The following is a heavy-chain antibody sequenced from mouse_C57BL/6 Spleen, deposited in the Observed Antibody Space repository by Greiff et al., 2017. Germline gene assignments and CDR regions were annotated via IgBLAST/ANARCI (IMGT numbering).Heavy chain of an antibody. CDR2: INPSSGYT. J-gene: IGHJ4*01. V-gene: IGHV1-7*01. CDR3: ARSVYDYGSMDY. Sequence: VQLQQSGAELAKPGASVKLSCKASGYTFTSYWMHWVKQRPGQGLEWIGYINPSSGYTKYNQKFKDKATLTADKSSRTAYMQLSSLTYEDSAVYYCARSVYDYGSMDYWGQGTSVTVSS. CDR1: GYTFTSYW. D-gene: IGHD2-4*01.